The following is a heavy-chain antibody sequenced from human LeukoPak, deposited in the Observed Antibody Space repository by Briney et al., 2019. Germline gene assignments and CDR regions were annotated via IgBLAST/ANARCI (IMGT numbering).Heavy chain of an antibody. V-gene: IGHV4-39*07. D-gene: IGHD3/OR15-3a*01. Sequence: KSSETLSLTCTVSGGSISSSSYYWGWIRQPPGKGLEWIGSIYYSGSTYYNPSLKSRVTISVDTSKNQFSLKLSSVTAADTAVYYCAREIPSQRTGRNAIGYWGQGTLVTVSS. CDR2: IYYSGST. CDR3: AREIPSQRTGRNAIGY. J-gene: IGHJ4*02. CDR1: GGSISSSSYY.